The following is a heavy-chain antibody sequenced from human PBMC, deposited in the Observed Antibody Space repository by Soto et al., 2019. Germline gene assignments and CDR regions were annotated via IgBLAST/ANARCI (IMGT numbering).Heavy chain of an antibody. CDR2: ISWNSGNI. Sequence: EVQLVESGGGLVQPGRSLRLSCAASGFTFDDYAMHWVRQAPGKGLEWVSGISWNSGNIGYADSVKGRFTISRDNAKNSLYLQMNSLRAEDTALYYCAKDGSGGRGLAWGQGTLVTVSS. J-gene: IGHJ4*02. CDR3: AKDGSGGRGLA. CDR1: GFTFDDYA. D-gene: IGHD3-10*01. V-gene: IGHV3-9*01.